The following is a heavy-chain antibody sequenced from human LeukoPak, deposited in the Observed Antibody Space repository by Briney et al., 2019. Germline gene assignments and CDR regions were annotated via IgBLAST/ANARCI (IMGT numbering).Heavy chain of an antibody. CDR1: GFTFDDYA. Sequence: PGGSLRLSCAASGFTFDDYAMHWVRQAPGKGLEWVSGISWSSGSIGYADSVKGRFTISRDNAKNSLYLQMNSLRAEDTALYYCAKGAQVDYWGQGTLVTVSS. V-gene: IGHV3-9*01. CDR2: ISWSSGSI. J-gene: IGHJ4*02. CDR3: AKGAQVDY.